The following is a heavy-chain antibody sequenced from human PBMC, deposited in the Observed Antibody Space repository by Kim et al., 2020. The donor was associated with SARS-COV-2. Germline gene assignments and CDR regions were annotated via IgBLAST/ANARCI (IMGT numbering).Heavy chain of an antibody. J-gene: IGHJ4*02. CDR2: IKSKTDGGTA. CDR3: TTDARGYSYGHFDY. Sequence: GSLRLSCAASGFTFDNAWMTWIRQAPGKGLEWVGRIKSKTDGGTAEYAPPVKGRFTISRDDSQNTLFLQMNSLRADDTAVYYCTTDARGYSYGHFDYWGQGTLVTVSS. CDR1: GFTFDNAW. D-gene: IGHD5-18*01. V-gene: IGHV3-15*01.